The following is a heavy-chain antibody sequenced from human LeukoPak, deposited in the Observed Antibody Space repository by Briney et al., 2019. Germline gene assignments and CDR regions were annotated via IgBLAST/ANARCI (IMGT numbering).Heavy chain of an antibody. CDR3: ARSLPDYYYYMDV. J-gene: IGHJ6*03. V-gene: IGHV4-59*01. CDR1: GGSISSYY. Sequence: PSETLSLTCTVSGGSISSYYWSWIRQPPGKGLEWIGYIYYSGSTNYNPSLKSRVTISVDTSKNQFSLKLSSVTAADTAVYYYARSLPDYYYYMDVWGKGTTVTVSS. CDR2: IYYSGST.